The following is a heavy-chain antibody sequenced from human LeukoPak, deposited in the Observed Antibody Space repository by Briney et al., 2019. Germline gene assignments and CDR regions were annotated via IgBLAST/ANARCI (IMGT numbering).Heavy chain of an antibody. V-gene: IGHV3-23*01. J-gene: IGHJ6*02. CDR3: AKSTSPLYYYYGMDV. D-gene: IGHD2-2*01. CDR2: ISGSGGST. Sequence: GGSLRLSCAASGFTFSNYAMSWVRQAPGKGLEWVSTISGSGGSTYYADSVKGRFTISRDNSKNTLYLQLNSLRAEDTAVYYSAKSTSPLYYYYGMDVWGQGTTVTVSS. CDR1: GFTFSNYA.